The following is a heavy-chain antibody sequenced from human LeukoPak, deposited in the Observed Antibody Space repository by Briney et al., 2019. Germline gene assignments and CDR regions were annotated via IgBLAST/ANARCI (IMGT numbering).Heavy chain of an antibody. V-gene: IGHV3-33*01. CDR3: ARARDYGGYFDY. CDR2: IWYDGSNK. CDR1: GFTFSSYG. J-gene: IGHJ4*02. D-gene: IGHD4-17*01. Sequence: HSGGSLRLSCAASGFTFSSYGMHWVRQAPGKGLQWVVVIWYDGSNKYYADPVKGRFTISRDNSKNTLYLQMNSLRAEDTAVYYCARARDYGGYFDYWGQGTLVTVSS.